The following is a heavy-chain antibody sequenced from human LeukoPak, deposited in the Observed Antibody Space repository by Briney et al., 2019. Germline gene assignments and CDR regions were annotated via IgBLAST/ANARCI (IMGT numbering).Heavy chain of an antibody. CDR3: ARTEWFSAYFDY. J-gene: IGHJ4*02. D-gene: IGHD3-3*01. CDR2: ISGSGGST. CDR1: GFTFSSYA. Sequence: GGSLRLSCAASGFTFSSYAMSSVRQAPGKGLEWVSAISGSGGSTYYADSVKGRFTISRDNSKNALYLQMNSLRAEDTAVYYCARTEWFSAYFDYWGQGTLVTVSS. V-gene: IGHV3-23*01.